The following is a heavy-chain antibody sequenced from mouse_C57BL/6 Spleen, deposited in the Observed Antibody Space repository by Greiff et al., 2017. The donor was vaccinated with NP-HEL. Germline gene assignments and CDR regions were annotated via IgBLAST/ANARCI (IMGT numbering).Heavy chain of an antibody. CDR2: IDPEDGDT. Sequence: VQLQQSGAELVRPGASVKLSCTASGFNIKDYYMHWVKQRPEQGLEWIGRIDPEDGDTEYAPKFQGKATMTADTSSNTAYLRISSLTSEDTAVYYCTLYYYGSRFAYWGQGTLVTVAA. V-gene: IGHV14-1*01. CDR1: GFNIKDYY. CDR3: TLYYYGSRFAY. D-gene: IGHD1-1*01. J-gene: IGHJ3*01.